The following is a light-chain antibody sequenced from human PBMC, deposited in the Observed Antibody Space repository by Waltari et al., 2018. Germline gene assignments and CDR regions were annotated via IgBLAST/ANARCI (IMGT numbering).Light chain of an antibody. CDR1: SSNIGATYH. CDR3: QSYDSSLRGWV. Sequence: QSVLTQPPSVSGAPGQRVTISCTGSSSNIGATYHVHWYQQLPGTAPRLLIYGNSNRPSGVPDRFSGSKSGTSASLAITGLQAEDEADYYCQSYDSSLRGWVFGGGTRLTVL. V-gene: IGLV1-40*01. J-gene: IGLJ3*02. CDR2: GNS.